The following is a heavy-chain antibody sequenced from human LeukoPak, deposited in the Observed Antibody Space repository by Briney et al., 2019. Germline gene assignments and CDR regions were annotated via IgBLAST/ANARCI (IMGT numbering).Heavy chain of an antibody. CDR2: INRDGSST. J-gene: IGHJ4*02. V-gene: IGHV3-74*01. Sequence: PGGSLRLSCAASGFTFSSYWMHGVRHARGKGVVWVSRINRDGSSTSYADSVKGPFTISRDNAKNTLYLQMNSLRADDTAVYYCASEGYCSSTSCYDYWGQGTLVTVSS. D-gene: IGHD2-2*01. CDR1: GFTFSSYW. CDR3: ASEGYCSSTSCYDY.